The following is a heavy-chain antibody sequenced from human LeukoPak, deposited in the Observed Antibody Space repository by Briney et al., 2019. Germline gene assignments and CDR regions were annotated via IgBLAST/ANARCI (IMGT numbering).Heavy chain of an antibody. CDR1: GFTFSNYA. D-gene: IGHD3-3*01. J-gene: IGHJ4*02. V-gene: IGHV3-23*01. Sequence: GGSLRLSCAASGFTFSNYAMSWVRQAPGKGLEWVSAISNSGGGTYFADSVKGRFTISRDNSKNTLYLQMNSLRAEDTAVYYCARGVTIFGVVNFFDYWGQGTLVTVSS. CDR3: ARGVTIFGVVNFFDY. CDR2: ISNSGGGT.